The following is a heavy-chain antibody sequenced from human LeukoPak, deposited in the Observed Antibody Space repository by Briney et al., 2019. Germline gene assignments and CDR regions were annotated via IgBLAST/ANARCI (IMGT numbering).Heavy chain of an antibody. J-gene: IGHJ6*03. CDR1: GFSLNTYSMN. V-gene: IGHV4-39*01. CDR2: IYYSGST. Sequence: PGGSLRLSCAASGFSLNTYSMNWVRQAPGKGLEWIGSIYYSGSTYYNPSLKSRVTISVDTSKNQFSLKVSSVTAADTAVYYCARHPNYHYHYMDVWGKGTTVTISS. CDR3: ARHPNYHYHYMDV.